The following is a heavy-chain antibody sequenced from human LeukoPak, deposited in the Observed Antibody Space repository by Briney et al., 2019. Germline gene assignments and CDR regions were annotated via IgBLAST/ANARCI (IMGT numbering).Heavy chain of an antibody. CDR3: ASGGGYSGYDWFDY. D-gene: IGHD5-12*01. J-gene: IGHJ4*02. CDR1: GGTFSSYA. CDR2: IIPIFGTA. V-gene: IGHV1-69*01. Sequence: SVKVSCKASGGTFSSYAISRVRQAPGQGLEWMGGIIPIFGTANYAQKFQGRVTITADESTSTAYMELSSLRSEDTAVYYCASGGGYSGYDWFDYWGQGTLVTVSS.